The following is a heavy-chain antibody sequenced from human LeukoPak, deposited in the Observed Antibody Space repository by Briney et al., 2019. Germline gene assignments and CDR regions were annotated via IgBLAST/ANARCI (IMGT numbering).Heavy chain of an antibody. Sequence: ASVKVSCKASGYTFTGYYMHWVRQAPGQGLEWMGWINPNSGGTNYAQKLQGRVTMTTDTSTSTAYMELRSLRSDDTAVYYCARVVTMITTSPPVYCYYGMDVWGQGTTVTVSS. J-gene: IGHJ6*02. CDR1: GYTFTGYY. CDR3: ARVVTMITTSPPVYCYYGMDV. D-gene: IGHD3-22*01. V-gene: IGHV1-2*02. CDR2: INPNSGGT.